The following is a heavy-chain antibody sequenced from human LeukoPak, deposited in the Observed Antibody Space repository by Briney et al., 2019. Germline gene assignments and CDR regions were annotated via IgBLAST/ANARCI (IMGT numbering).Heavy chain of an antibody. CDR3: ARGVRAARTYYYYMDV. D-gene: IGHD6-6*01. Sequence: GASVKVSCKASGYTFTSYDINWVRQATGQGLEWMGWMNPNSGNTGYAQKFQGRVTMTRNTSISTAYMGLSSLRSEDTAVYYCARGVRAARTYYYYMDVWGKGTTVTVSS. J-gene: IGHJ6*03. V-gene: IGHV1-8*01. CDR1: GYTFTSYD. CDR2: MNPNSGNT.